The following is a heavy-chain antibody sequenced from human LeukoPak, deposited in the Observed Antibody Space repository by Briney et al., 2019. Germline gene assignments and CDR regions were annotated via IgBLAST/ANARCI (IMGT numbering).Heavy chain of an antibody. D-gene: IGHD6-19*01. J-gene: IGHJ6*03. CDR2: IKQDGSEK. CDR3: AKEDNSSGFGYYYYYYMDV. CDR1: GFTFSSYW. Sequence: GGSLRLSCAASGFTFSSYWMSWVRQAPGKGLEWVANIKQDGSEKYYVDSVKGRFTISRDNAKNSLYLQMNSLRAEDTAVYYCAKEDNSSGFGYYYYYYMDVWGKGTTVTVSS. V-gene: IGHV3-7*03.